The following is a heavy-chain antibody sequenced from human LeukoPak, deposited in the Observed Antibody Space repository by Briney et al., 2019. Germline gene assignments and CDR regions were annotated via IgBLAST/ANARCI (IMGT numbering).Heavy chain of an antibody. CDR1: GGSISSYY. J-gene: IGHJ5*02. Sequence: PSETLSLTCTVSGGSISSYYWSWIRQPPGKGLEWIGEINHSGSTNYNPSLKSRVTISVDTSKNQFSLKLSSVTAADTAVYYCARGVLRYFDWLLNNWFDPWGQGTLVTVSS. D-gene: IGHD3-9*01. CDR2: INHSGST. V-gene: IGHV4-34*01. CDR3: ARGVLRYFDWLLNNWFDP.